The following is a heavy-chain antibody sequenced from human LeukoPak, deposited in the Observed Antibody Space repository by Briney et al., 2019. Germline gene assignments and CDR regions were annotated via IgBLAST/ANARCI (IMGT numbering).Heavy chain of an antibody. Sequence: GGSLRLSCAASGFTLNTYWMNWVRQAPGKGLVWVSRINSDGSSLTYADSVKGRFTVSRDNAKNSLYLQMNSLRDEDTAVYYCARASFQRWLQLGGDWGQGTLVTVSS. J-gene: IGHJ4*02. CDR2: INSDGSSL. CDR3: ARASFQRWLQLGGD. D-gene: IGHD5-24*01. CDR1: GFTLNTYW. V-gene: IGHV3-74*03.